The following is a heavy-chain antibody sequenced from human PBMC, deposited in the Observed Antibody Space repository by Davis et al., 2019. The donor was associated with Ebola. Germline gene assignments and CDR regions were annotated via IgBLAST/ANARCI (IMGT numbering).Heavy chain of an antibody. D-gene: IGHD1-26*01. CDR2: INHSGST. CDR1: GGSFSGYY. Sequence: SETLSLTCAVYGGSFSGYYWTWIRQPPGKGLEWIGEINHSGSTNYNPSLKSRVTISVDTSRNQFSLKLSSVTAADTAVYYCARVDTIVGATAFDYWGQGTLVTVSS. J-gene: IGHJ4*02. V-gene: IGHV4-34*01. CDR3: ARVDTIVGATAFDY.